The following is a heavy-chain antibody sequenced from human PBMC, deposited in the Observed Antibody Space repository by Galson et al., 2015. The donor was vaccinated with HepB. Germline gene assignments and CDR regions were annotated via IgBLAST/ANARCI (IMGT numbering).Heavy chain of an antibody. CDR2: ISYDGSKN. CDR3: AREGEQWLAPDAFDI. Sequence: SLRLSCAASGFSFGNYPMHWVRQAPGQGLEWVAFISYDGSKNYYGDAVQGRFTTARDNSKNTLYLQMDNLRVEDTAVYYCAREGEQWLAPDAFDIWGQGTMVTVSS. V-gene: IGHV3-30-3*01. CDR1: GFSFGNYP. J-gene: IGHJ3*02. D-gene: IGHD6-19*01.